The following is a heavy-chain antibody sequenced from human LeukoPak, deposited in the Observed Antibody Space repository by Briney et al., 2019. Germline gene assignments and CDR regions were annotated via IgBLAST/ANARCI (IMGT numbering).Heavy chain of an antibody. CDR2: IYSGGST. CDR3: ARDVDYDILTGYPIGAFDI. CDR1: GFTVSSNY. Sequence: PGGSLRLSCAASGFTVSSNYMSWVRQAPGKGLEWVSVIYSGGSTYYADSVKGRFTISRDNSKNTLYLQMNSLRAEDTAVYYCARDVDYDILTGYPIGAFDIWGQGTMVTVSS. D-gene: IGHD3-9*01. V-gene: IGHV3-53*01. J-gene: IGHJ3*02.